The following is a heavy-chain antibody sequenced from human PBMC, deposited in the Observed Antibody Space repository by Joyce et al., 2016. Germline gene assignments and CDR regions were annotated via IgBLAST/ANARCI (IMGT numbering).Heavy chain of an antibody. D-gene: IGHD2-8*01. CDR3: ARSSYTNGIFDY. CDR1: GLTFSSYS. Sequence: EVQLVESGGGLVKPGGSLRLSCAASGLTFSSYSMSWVRWAPGKGLEWVSSLSSSSSYIKYTDSVKGRFTISRDNAKNSLYLQMNSLRVEDTAVYYCARSSYTNGIFDYWGQGTLVTVSS. CDR2: LSSSSSYI. V-gene: IGHV3-21*01. J-gene: IGHJ4*02.